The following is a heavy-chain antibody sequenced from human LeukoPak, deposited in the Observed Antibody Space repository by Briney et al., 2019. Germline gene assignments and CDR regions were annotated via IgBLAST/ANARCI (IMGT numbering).Heavy chain of an antibody. J-gene: IGHJ4*02. D-gene: IGHD2-2*01. V-gene: IGHV3-23*01. CDR3: AKGGCSSTSCYVGY. Sequence: GGSLRLSCAASKFTFSSYAMSWVRQAPGKGLEWVSVISGSGGSTYYADSVKGRFTISRDNSKNTLYLQMNSLRAEDMALYYCAKGGCSSTSCYVGYWGQGTLVTVSS. CDR2: ISGSGGST. CDR1: KFTFSSYA.